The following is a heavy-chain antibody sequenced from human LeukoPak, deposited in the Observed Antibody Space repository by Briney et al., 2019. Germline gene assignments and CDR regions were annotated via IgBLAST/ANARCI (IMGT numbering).Heavy chain of an antibody. CDR1: GFAFSAYG. CDR3: AKRLKGDYGPFDR. D-gene: IGHD4-17*01. Sequence: GGSLRLSCAASGFAFSAYGMHWVRQAPGKGLEWVAFIRFDGIKKDYADSVKGQFTISRDNAKKMVFLQMNSLRIEDTAVYYCAKRLKGDYGPFDRWGQGTLVTVSS. J-gene: IGHJ4*02. CDR2: IRFDGIKK. V-gene: IGHV3-30*02.